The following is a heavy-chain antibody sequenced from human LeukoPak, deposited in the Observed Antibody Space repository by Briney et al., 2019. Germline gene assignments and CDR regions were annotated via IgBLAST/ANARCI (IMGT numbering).Heavy chain of an antibody. CDR1: GGTFSSYA. J-gene: IGHJ6*02. CDR3: ASHGYNPRRYYYGMDV. CDR2: IIPIFGTA. D-gene: IGHD5-24*01. Sequence: SVKVSCKASGGTFSSYAISWVRQAPGQGLEWMGGIIPIFGTANYAQKFKGRVTITADESTSTAYMELSSLRSEDTAVYYCASHGYNPRRYYYGMDVWGQGTTVTVSS. V-gene: IGHV1-69*13.